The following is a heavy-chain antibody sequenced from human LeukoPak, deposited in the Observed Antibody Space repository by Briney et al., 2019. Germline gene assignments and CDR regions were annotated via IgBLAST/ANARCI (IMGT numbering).Heavy chain of an antibody. Sequence: PGGSLRLSCAASGFTFSSYAMSWVRQAPGKGLEWVSAISGSGGSTYYADSVKGRFTISRDNSKNTLYLQMNSLRAEDTAVYYCAKDLMPYDILTGYQSSFDYWGQGTLVTVSS. J-gene: IGHJ4*02. CDR3: AKDLMPYDILTGYQSSFDY. CDR1: GFTFSSYA. V-gene: IGHV3-23*01. CDR2: ISGSGGST. D-gene: IGHD3-9*01.